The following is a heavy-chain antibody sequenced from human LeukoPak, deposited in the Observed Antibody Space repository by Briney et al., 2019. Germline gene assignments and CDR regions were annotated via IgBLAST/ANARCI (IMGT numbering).Heavy chain of an antibody. D-gene: IGHD4-17*01. J-gene: IGHJ4*02. Sequence: GGFLRLSCAASGFTFSDYYMSWIRQAPGKGLEWVAVISYDGSNKYYADSVKGRFTISRDNSKNTLYLQMNSLRAEDTAVYYCAKDDYTTVTSLGYWGQGTLVTVSS. CDR3: AKDDYTTVTSLGY. CDR2: ISYDGSNK. CDR1: GFTFSDYY. V-gene: IGHV3-30*18.